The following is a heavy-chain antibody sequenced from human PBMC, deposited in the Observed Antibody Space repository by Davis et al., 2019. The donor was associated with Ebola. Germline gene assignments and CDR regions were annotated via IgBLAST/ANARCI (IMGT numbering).Heavy chain of an antibody. D-gene: IGHD2-2*01. V-gene: IGHV4-34*01. CDR1: GFTFSGSA. Sequence: ESLKISCAASGFTFSGSAMHWVRQPPGKGLEWIGEIYHSGSTYYTPSLKSRVTISVDTSKNQFSLKLSSVTAADTAVYYCARRVGYCSSTSCQNYYGMDVWGQGTTVTVSS. CDR2: IYHSGST. CDR3: ARRVGYCSSTSCQNYYGMDV. J-gene: IGHJ6*02.